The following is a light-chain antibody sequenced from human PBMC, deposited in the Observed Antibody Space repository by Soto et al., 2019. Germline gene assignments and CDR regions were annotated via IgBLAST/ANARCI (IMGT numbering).Light chain of an antibody. V-gene: IGKV3D-15*01. CDR2: GAS. CDR1: QNVNIN. Sequence: EIVMPQSPVTLSVSPGERVTLSCRASQNVNINLAWYQQRPGQAPRVLIYGASNRASGIPDRFSGSWYVTDFKLTYSTHQPDNFALDHYQQYQGLRPLTFGGGTRVVIK. J-gene: IGKJ4*01. CDR3: QQYQGLRPLT.